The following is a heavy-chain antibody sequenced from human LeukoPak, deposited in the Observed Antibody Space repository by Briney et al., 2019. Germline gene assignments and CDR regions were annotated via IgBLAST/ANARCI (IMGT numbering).Heavy chain of an antibody. Sequence: PGGSLRLSCAASGFTFSSYGMHWVRQAPGKGLEWVAFIRYDGSNKYYADSVKGRFTISRDNSKNTLYLQMNSLRAEDTAVYYCAKEGGDYESGVYYYYMDVWGKGTTVTISS. V-gene: IGHV3-30*02. CDR2: IRYDGSNK. CDR1: GFTFSSYG. CDR3: AKEGGDYESGVYYYYMDV. D-gene: IGHD4-17*01. J-gene: IGHJ6*03.